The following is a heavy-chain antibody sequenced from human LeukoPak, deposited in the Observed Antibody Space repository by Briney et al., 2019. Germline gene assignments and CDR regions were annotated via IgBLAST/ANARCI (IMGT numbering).Heavy chain of an antibody. CDR3: ARVEGGQQLIDY. V-gene: IGHV4-30-4*01. CDR1: GGSISSGDYY. Sequence: PSETLSLTCTVSGGSISSGDYYWSWIRQPPGKGLEWIGYIYYSGSTYYNPSLKSRVTISVDTSKNQFSLKLSSVTAADTAVYYCARVEGGQQLIDYWGQGTLVTVSS. J-gene: IGHJ4*02. D-gene: IGHD6-13*01. CDR2: IYYSGST.